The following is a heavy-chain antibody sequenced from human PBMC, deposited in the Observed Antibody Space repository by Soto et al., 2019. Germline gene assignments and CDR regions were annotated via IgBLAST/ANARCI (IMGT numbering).Heavy chain of an antibody. CDR1: GFTFKSYW. CDR3: ATSPYPSFYYYGLNV. CDR2: IKEDGSEK. J-gene: IGHJ6*02. Sequence: VGSLRLSCAASGFTFKSYWMSWVRQTPGKGLEWVANIKEDGSEKYYVDSVKGRFTISRDNGKNALYLQMNSLRVEDTAIYYCATSPYPSFYYYGLNVWGQGTTVTVSS. V-gene: IGHV3-7*03.